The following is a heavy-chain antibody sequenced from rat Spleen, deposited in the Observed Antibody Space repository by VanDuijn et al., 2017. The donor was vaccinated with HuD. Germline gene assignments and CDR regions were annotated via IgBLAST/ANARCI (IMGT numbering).Heavy chain of an antibody. D-gene: IGHD1-11*01. J-gene: IGHJ3*01. CDR2: ISYDGSST. CDR3: ARDAYGGYDDWFAY. CDR1: GFTFSNYD. Sequence: EVQLVESDGGLVQPGRSLKLSCAASGFTFSNYDMAWVRQAPKKGLEWVASISYDGSSTNYRDSVKGRFTISRDNAKSTLYLQMDSLRSEDTATYYCARDAYGGYDDWFAYWGQGTLVTVSS. V-gene: IGHV5-29*01.